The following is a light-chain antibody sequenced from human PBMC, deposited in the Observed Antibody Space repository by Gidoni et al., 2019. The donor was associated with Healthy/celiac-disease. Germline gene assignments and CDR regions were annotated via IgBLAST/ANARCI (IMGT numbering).Light chain of an antibody. CDR3: QQSYSAPRLT. V-gene: IGKV1-39*01. CDR1: QNIRSY. J-gene: IGKJ4*01. Sequence: DIQMTPSPSSLSASVGDRVTITCRASQNIRSYLNWYPEKPGKAPKVLIYAASTLQGGVPSRFSGSGSGTDFTLTSSSLQPEDFATYYCQQSYSAPRLTFGGGTKVEIK. CDR2: AAS.